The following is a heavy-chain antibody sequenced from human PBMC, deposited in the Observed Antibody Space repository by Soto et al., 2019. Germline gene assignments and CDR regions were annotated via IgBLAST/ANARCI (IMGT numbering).Heavy chain of an antibody. J-gene: IGHJ4*02. V-gene: IGHV4-61*05. Sequence: SGTLSLTFTVSDGSISRSSYYWGWIRQPPGKGLEWIGYIYYSGSTNYNPSLKSRVTISVDTSKNQFSLKLRSVTGADTAVYYCARRYGGNFDYWGQGTLVTVSS. CDR2: IYYSGST. CDR1: DGSISRSSYY. CDR3: ARRYGGNFDY. D-gene: IGHD1-26*01.